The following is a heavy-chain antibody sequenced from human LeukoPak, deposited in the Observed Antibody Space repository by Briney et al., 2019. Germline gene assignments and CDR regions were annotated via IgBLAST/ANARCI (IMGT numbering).Heavy chain of an antibody. CDR1: GFSFRSYS. CDR2: ISSSSTYI. D-gene: IGHD6-6*01. CDR3: ARIPYSSSLTDAFDI. J-gene: IGHJ3*02. Sequence: PGGSLRLSCAASGFSFRSYSMNWVRQAPGKGLEWVSFISSSSTYIYYADSMKGRFTISRDNAKNSLFLQMNSLRGEDTAVYYRARIPYSSSLTDAFDIWGQGTMVTVYS. V-gene: IGHV3-21*01.